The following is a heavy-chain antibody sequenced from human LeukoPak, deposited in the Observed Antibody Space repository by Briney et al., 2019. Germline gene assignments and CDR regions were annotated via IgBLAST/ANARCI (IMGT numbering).Heavy chain of an antibody. CDR2: IKPDGSEQ. V-gene: IGHV3-7*01. Sequence: PGGSLRLSCAASGFSFSTFWMSWVRQAPERGLEWVANIKPDGSEQYYLDSVKGRFTISRDNAKNSMYLQISSLRAEDTAVYYCVRGGGLLPDSWGQGTPVTVSS. D-gene: IGHD2-15*01. J-gene: IGHJ4*02. CDR3: VRGGGLLPDS. CDR1: GFSFSTFW.